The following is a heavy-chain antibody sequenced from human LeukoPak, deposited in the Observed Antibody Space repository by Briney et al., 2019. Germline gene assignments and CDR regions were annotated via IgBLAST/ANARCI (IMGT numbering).Heavy chain of an antibody. CDR3: ARDPSIAARPDDGY. CDR1: GYTFTGYY. J-gene: IGHJ4*02. V-gene: IGHV1-2*02. CDR2: INPNSGGT. Sequence: ASVKVSCKASGYTFTGYYIHWVRQAPGQGLEGMGWINPNSGGTNYAQKFQGRVTMTRDTSISTAYMELSRLRSDDTAVYYCARDPSIAARPDDGYWGQGTLVTVSS. D-gene: IGHD6-6*01.